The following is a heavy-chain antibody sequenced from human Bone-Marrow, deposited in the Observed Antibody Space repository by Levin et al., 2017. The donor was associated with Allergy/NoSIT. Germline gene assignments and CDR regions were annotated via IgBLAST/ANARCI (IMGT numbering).Heavy chain of an antibody. CDR2: INPKNGDT. J-gene: IGHJ5*02. V-gene: IGHV1-2*02. CDR1: GYTFTDYV. Sequence: ASVKVSCEASGYTFTDYVIHWVRQAPGQGLECMGWINPKNGDTRYLQKFQGRVTMTRDTSISTVYMELNSLTTGDTAVYFCARDVLMGDYQGWFDPWGQGTLVTVSS. CDR3: ARDVLMGDYQGWFDP. D-gene: IGHD2-21*01.